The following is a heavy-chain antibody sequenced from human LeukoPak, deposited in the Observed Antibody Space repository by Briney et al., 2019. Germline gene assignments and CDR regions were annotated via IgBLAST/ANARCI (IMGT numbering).Heavy chain of an antibody. D-gene: IGHD3-10*01. CDR1: GGSFSGYY. CDR2: IHHRGTT. Sequence: PSETLSLTCAVYGGSFSGYYWSWIRLPPGKGLEWIGEIHHRGTTYYNPSLRSRVTISVDTSKNQFSLRLTSVTAADTAVYYCARVTYNGYQHFDYWGQGNLVTVS. CDR3: ARVTYNGYQHFDY. J-gene: IGHJ4*02. V-gene: IGHV4-34*01.